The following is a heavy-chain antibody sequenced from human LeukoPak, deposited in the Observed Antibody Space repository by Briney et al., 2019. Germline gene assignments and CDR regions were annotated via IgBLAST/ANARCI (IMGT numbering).Heavy chain of an antibody. D-gene: IGHD1-26*01. Sequence: GGSLRLSCAASGFTFSSYWMHWVRQAPGRGLVWVSRIDGDGSSTSYADSVKGRFTISRDNAKNTLYLQMNSLRAEDTAVYYCARTIVGAAFDYWGQGTLVTVSS. CDR1: GFTFSSYW. CDR3: ARTIVGAAFDY. CDR2: IDGDGSST. V-gene: IGHV3-74*01. J-gene: IGHJ4*02.